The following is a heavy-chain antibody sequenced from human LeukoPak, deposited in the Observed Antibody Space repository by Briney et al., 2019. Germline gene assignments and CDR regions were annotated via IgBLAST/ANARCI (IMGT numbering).Heavy chain of an antibody. D-gene: IGHD3/OR15-3a*01. CDR2: IYYSGIT. Sequence: SGTLSLTCTVSGDSISSGSYYWTWIRQPPGKGLEWIGYIYYSGITNYNPSLNSRVTISIDRSKNQFSLKLSSVTAADTAVYYCARAPFFDFWTGYYFDYWGQGTLVTVSS. CDR3: ARAPFFDFWTGYYFDY. V-gene: IGHV4-61*01. CDR1: GDSISSGSYY. J-gene: IGHJ4*02.